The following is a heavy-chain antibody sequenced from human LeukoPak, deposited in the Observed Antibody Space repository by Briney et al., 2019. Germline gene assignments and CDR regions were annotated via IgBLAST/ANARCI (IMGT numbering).Heavy chain of an antibody. J-gene: IGHJ6*03. D-gene: IGHD4-11*01. V-gene: IGHV4-38-2*02. CDR3: ARGRVSSSTWHSTYYYYFYMDV. CDR2: MYHSGST. Sequence: PSETLSLTCSVSGYSISSAYYWGWIRQPPGKGLEWIGTMYHSGSTNYNPSLNSRVTISRDTSKNHFSLQLSSVTAADTAVYFCARGRVSSSTWHSTYYYYFYMDVWGKGTTVTVSS. CDR1: GYSISSAYY.